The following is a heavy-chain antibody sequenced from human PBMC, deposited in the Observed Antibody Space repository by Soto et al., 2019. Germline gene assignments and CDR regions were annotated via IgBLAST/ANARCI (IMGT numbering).Heavy chain of an antibody. CDR2: MYYQGNT. CDR1: GGSISSYY. J-gene: IGHJ4*02. Sequence: SETLSLTFTVSGGSISSYYWSWIRQPPGKGPEWIGYMYYQGNTNNTPSRKSRVTISEYTCKNEFSLKLSSVTAGDTGVYYCAREWFGAAEDYWGQGAQVTVSS. V-gene: IGHV4-59*01. D-gene: IGHD3-10*01. CDR3: AREWFGAAEDY.